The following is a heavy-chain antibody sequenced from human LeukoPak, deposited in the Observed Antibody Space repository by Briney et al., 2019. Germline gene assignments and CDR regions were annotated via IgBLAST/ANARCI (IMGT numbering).Heavy chain of an antibody. D-gene: IGHD1-1*01. J-gene: IGHJ4*02. CDR2: ISYTVTS. CDR1: GVSISTYY. Sequence: SETLSLTCTVSGVSISTYYWSWIRQPPGKGLEWIGYISYTVTSNYNPSLKSRVTISVDTSKNQFSLKLSSVTAADTAVYYCARLGDWNDLVYWGQGTLVTVSS. V-gene: IGHV4-59*01. CDR3: ARLGDWNDLVY.